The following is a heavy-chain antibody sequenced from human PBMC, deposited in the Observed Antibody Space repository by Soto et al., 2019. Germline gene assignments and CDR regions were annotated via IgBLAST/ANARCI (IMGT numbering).Heavy chain of an antibody. V-gene: IGHV4-39*01. CDR3: AGQDIVVVPAARHDAFDI. D-gene: IGHD2-2*01. CDR2: IYYSGST. J-gene: IGHJ3*02. CDR1: GGSISSSSYY. Sequence: QLQLQESGPGLVKPSETLSLTCTVSGGSISSSSYYWGWIRQPPGKGLEWIGSIYYSGSTYYNPSLKSRVTISVDTSKNQFSLKLRSVTAADTAVYYCAGQDIVVVPAARHDAFDIWGQGTMVTVSS.